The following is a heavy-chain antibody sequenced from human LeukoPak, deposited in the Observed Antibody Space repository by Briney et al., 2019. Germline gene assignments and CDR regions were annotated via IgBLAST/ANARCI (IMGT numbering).Heavy chain of an antibody. CDR3: ARAGCSSTSCPFDY. Sequence: SETLSLTCTVSGGSISSYYWSWIRQPPGKGLEWIGYIYYSGSTNYNPSLKSRDTISVDTSKNQFSLKLSSVTAADTAVYYCARAGCSSTSCPFDYWGQGTLVTVSS. J-gene: IGHJ4*02. D-gene: IGHD2-2*01. CDR2: IYYSGST. V-gene: IGHV4-59*01. CDR1: GGSISSYY.